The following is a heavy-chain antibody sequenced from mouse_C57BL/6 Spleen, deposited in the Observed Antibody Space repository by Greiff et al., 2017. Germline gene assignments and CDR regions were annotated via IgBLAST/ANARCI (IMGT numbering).Heavy chain of an antibody. V-gene: IGHV1-69*01. CDR2: IDPSDSYT. CDR3: ARVYDYDGYAMDY. Sequence: VQLQQPGAELVMPGASVKLSCKASGYTFTSYWLHWVKQRPGQGLEWIGEIDPSDSYTNYNQKFKGKSTLTVDKSSSTAYMQLSSLTSEDSAVYYCARVYDYDGYAMDYWGQGTSVTVSS. J-gene: IGHJ4*01. CDR1: GYTFTSYW. D-gene: IGHD2-4*01.